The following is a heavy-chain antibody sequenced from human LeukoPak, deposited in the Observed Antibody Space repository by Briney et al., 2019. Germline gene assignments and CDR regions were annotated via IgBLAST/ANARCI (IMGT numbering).Heavy chain of an antibody. J-gene: IGHJ4*02. V-gene: IGHV3-53*01. D-gene: IGHD1-14*01. CDR2: LYSDGNT. Sequence: GRSLRLSCAASGFTFITNDMTWVRQAPGKGLEWVSVLYSDGNTKYADSVQGRFTISRDNSKNTLYLEMNSLSPDDTAVYYCARGVEPLAANTLAYWGQGTLVTVSS. CDR3: ARGVEPLAANTLAY. CDR1: GFTFITND.